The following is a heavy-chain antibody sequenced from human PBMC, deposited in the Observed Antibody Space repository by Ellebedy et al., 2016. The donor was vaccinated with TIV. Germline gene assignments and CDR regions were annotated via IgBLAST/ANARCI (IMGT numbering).Heavy chain of an antibody. V-gene: IGHV3-13*01. CDR2: IGTAGDT. J-gene: IGHJ1*01. CDR3: ARDFYDSSGYYYVYFQH. Sequence: PGGSLRLSCAASGFTFSSYDMHWVRQATGKGLEWVSAIGTAGDTYYSGSVKGRFTISRDNAKNSLYLQMNSLRAEDTAVYYCARDFYDSSGYYYVYFQHWGQGTLVTVSS. CDR1: GFTFSSYD. D-gene: IGHD3-22*01.